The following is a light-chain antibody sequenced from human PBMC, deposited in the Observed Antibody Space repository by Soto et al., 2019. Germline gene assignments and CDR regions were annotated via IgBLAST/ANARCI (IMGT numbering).Light chain of an antibody. J-gene: IGKJ1*01. V-gene: IGKV3-20*01. Sequence: SVGDRVTITCRASQGIRNDLAWYQQKPGQAPRLLIYGASSRATGIPDRFSGSGSGTDFTLTISRLEPEDFAVYYCQQYGSSPWTFGQGTKVDIK. CDR3: QQYGSSPWT. CDR2: GAS. CDR1: QGIRND.